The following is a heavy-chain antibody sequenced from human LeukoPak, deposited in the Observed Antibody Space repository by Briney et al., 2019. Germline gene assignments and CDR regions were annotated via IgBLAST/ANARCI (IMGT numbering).Heavy chain of an antibody. CDR1: GYTFTSYG. J-gene: IGHJ6*02. Sequence: ASVKVSCKASGYTFTSYGISWVRQAPGQGLEWMGWISAYNGNTNYAQKLQGRVTMTTDTSTSTAYMELRSLRSDDTAVYYCARDLGVFYDFWSGYLEEDYYYGMDVWGQGTTVTVSS. CDR2: ISAYNGNT. V-gene: IGHV1-18*01. CDR3: ARDLGVFYDFWSGYLEEDYYYGMDV. D-gene: IGHD3-3*01.